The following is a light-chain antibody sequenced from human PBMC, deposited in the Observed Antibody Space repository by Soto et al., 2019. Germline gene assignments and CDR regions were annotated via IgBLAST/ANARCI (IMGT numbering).Light chain of an antibody. CDR2: AAS. J-gene: IGKJ5*01. V-gene: IGKV1-39*01. Sequence: DIQMTQSPSSLPTSVGDRVTITCRASHGIITYLNWYQQKPGKAPKLLVYAASRLQSGVPSRFSGSGSGTDFTLTISCLQSEDFATYYCQQYYSYPPITFGQGTRLEIK. CDR3: QQYYSYPPIT. CDR1: HGIITY.